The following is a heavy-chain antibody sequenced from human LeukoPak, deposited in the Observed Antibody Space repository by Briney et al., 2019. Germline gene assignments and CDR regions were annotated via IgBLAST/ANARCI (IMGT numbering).Heavy chain of an antibody. CDR1: GGSFSGYY. D-gene: IGHD5-18*01. CDR2: INHSGST. Sequence: SETLSLTCAVYGGSFSGYYWSWIRQPPGKGLEWIGEINHSGSTNYNPSLKSRVTISVDTSKNQLSLKLSSVTAADTAVYYCARDTSRSVDTAMVTVDYWGQGTLVTVSS. J-gene: IGHJ4*02. V-gene: IGHV4-34*01. CDR3: ARDTSRSVDTAMVTVDY.